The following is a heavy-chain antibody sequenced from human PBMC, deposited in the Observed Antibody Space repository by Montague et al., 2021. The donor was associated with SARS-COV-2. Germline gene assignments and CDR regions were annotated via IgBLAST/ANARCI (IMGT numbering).Heavy chain of an antibody. D-gene: IGHD3-22*01. J-gene: IGHJ3*02. Sequence: SLRLSCAASGFSVSSSYMNWVRQAPGKGLEWVSVIYSGENKYYAXSVXGRFTISRDSSTNTLFLQMYSLRAEDTAVYYCAREKPEYYDGPGVFDIWGQGTMVTVSS. CDR3: AREKPEYYDGPGVFDI. V-gene: IGHV3-53*01. CDR2: IYSGENK. CDR1: GFSVSSSY.